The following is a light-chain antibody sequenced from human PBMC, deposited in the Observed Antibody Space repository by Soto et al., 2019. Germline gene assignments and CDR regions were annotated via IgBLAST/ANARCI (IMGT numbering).Light chain of an antibody. V-gene: IGKV3-20*01. CDR3: EQYGSSPLT. Sequence: EIVLTQSPGTLSLSPGERATLSCRASQSVSSSYLAWYQQKPGQAPRLLIYGASSRATGIPDRFSGSGSGTDFTLTISRLEPEAFAVYYCEQYGSSPLTFGKGTKVEIK. CDR2: GAS. J-gene: IGKJ1*01. CDR1: QSVSSSY.